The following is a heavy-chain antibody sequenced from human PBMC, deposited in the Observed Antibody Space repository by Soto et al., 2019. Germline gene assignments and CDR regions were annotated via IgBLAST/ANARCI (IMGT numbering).Heavy chain of an antibody. CDR2: IYYSART. CDR3: ARLEYSSGWYRFGY. J-gene: IGHJ4*02. V-gene: IGHV4-59*01. D-gene: IGHD6-19*01. CDR1: GGSISSYY. Sequence: QVQLQESGPGLVKPSETLSLTCTVSGGSISSYYWSWIRQPPGKGLEWIGYIYYSARTNYNPSLKSRVTISVDTSKNQCSLKLSSVTAADMAVYYCARLEYSSGWYRFGYWGQGTLVTVSS.